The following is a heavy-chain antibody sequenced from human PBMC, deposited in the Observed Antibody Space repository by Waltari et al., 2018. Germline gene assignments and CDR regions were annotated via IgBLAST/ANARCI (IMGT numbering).Heavy chain of an antibody. V-gene: IGHV3-74*01. D-gene: IGHD2-2*01. J-gene: IGHJ6*03. Sequence: EVQLVESGGGLVQPGGSLRLSCAASGFTFRSYWMHWVRPAPGKGLVWVSRINSDESITNYADSVKGRFTISRDNAKNTLYLQMNSLRAEDTAVYYCARGSVIPGGPAQGYMDVWGKGTTGTVSS. CDR2: INSDESIT. CDR1: GFTFRSYW. CDR3: ARGSVIPGGPAQGYMDV.